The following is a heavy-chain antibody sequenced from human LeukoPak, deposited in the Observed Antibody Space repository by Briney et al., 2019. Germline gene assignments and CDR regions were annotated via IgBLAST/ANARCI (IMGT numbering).Heavy chain of an antibody. CDR1: GGSISSSSYY. Sequence: PSETLSLTCTVSGGSISSSSYYWGWIRQPPGKGLEWIGSIYYSGSTYYNPSLKSRVTISVDTSKNQFSLKLSSVTAADTAVYYCARHYGSGWSLLGDNWFDPWGQGTLVTVSS. CDR2: IYYSGST. V-gene: IGHV4-39*01. J-gene: IGHJ5*02. CDR3: ARHYGSGWSLLGDNWFDP. D-gene: IGHD6-19*01.